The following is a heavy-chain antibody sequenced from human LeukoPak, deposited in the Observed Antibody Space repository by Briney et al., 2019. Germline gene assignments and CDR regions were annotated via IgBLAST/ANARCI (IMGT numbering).Heavy chain of an antibody. Sequence: NSSETLSLTCAVSGYSISSSNWWGWIRQPPGKGLEWIGYIYYSGSAYYNTSLNSRVTMSVDTSKNQFSLKLSSVTAVDTAAYYCARNQAVAGNHGAMDIWGQGTMVTVSS. J-gene: IGHJ3*02. V-gene: IGHV4-28*01. D-gene: IGHD6-19*01. CDR3: ARNQAVAGNHGAMDI. CDR2: IYYSGSA. CDR1: GYSISSSNW.